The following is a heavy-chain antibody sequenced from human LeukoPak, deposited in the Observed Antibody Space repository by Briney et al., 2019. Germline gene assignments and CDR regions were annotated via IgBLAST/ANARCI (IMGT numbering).Heavy chain of an antibody. CDR3: ARDQGYVWGSYRYVYAFDI. J-gene: IGHJ3*02. CDR1: GFTFTSSA. Sequence: SVKVSCKASGFTFTSSAVQWVRQARGQRLEWIGWIVVGSGNTNYAQKFQERVTITRDMSTSTAYMELSSLRSEDTAVYYCARDQGYVWGSYRYVYAFDIWGQGTMVTVSS. CDR2: IVVGSGNT. V-gene: IGHV1-58*01. D-gene: IGHD3-16*02.